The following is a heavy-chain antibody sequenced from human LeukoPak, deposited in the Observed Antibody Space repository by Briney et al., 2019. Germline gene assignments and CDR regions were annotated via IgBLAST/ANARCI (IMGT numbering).Heavy chain of an antibody. Sequence: SETLSLTCTVSGGSISSYYWSWIRQPPGKGLEWIGYIYYSGSTNYNPSLKSRVTISVDTSKNQFSLQLSSVTAADTAVYYCARGRDYGEKGVWCFDLWGRGTLVTVSS. CDR2: IYYSGST. J-gene: IGHJ2*01. CDR1: GGSISSYY. V-gene: IGHV4-59*01. D-gene: IGHD4-17*01. CDR3: ARGRDYGEKGVWCFDL.